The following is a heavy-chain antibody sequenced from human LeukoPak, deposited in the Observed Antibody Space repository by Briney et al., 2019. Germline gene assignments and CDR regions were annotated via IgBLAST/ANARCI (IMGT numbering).Heavy chain of an antibody. CDR2: VYSSGST. D-gene: IGHD6-19*01. Sequence: SETLSLTCTGSRGSITTYYWSWIRQPPGKTLEWIGYVYSSGSTNYSPSFKSRVTMIADTSKNQFSLKLTSVTAADTAVYYCATLDIDSSSGWYFRYWGQGTLVSVSS. J-gene: IGHJ4*02. V-gene: IGHV4-59*01. CDR1: RGSITTYY. CDR3: ATLDIDSSSGWYFRY.